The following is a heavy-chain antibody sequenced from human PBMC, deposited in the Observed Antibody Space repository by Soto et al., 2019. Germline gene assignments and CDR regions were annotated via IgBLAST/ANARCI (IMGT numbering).Heavy chain of an antibody. Sequence: QIHLVQSGAEVKKPGSSVKVSCKYSGGTFRTESINWVRQAPGQGLEWMGGILPFFGTADYAPRFQGRVTITADGATTTAYMELSSLTSQDTAVYFFARRHEYGGNSDAFDVWGQGTMVTVSS. D-gene: IGHD4-17*01. V-gene: IGHV1-69*13. J-gene: IGHJ3*01. CDR2: ILPFFGTA. CDR3: ARRHEYGGNSDAFDV. CDR1: GGTFRTES.